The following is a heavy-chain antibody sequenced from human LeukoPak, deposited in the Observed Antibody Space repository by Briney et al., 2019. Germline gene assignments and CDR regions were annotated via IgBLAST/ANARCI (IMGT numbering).Heavy chain of an antibody. CDR2: VSSDGSRT. Sequence: PGGSLRLSCAASGVSFSTTRMHWVRQAPGKGLMWVSHVSSDGSRTYADSVKGRFTVSRDNNKDMVYLQMSSLRAEDTAVYYCATDGAYGLTHWGRGTLVTVSS. D-gene: IGHD3-16*01. J-gene: IGHJ4*02. CDR1: GVSFSTTR. V-gene: IGHV3-74*01. CDR3: ATDGAYGLTH.